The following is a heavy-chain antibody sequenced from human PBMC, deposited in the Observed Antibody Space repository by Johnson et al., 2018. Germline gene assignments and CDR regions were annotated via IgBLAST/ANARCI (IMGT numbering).Heavy chain of an antibody. V-gene: IGHV3-9*01. CDR2: ISWNRDNI. CDR1: GFTFDDYD. CDR3: AKAPYRWSYLGVHAWYYFDY. D-gene: IGHD1-26*01. J-gene: IGHJ4*02. Sequence: VQLVESGGGLVQPGRSLRLSCAASGFTFDDYDMHWVRQAPGKGLEWVSGISWNRDNIGYADSVKGRFAISRDNAKNSLYLQMNSLRAEDTALYYCAKAPYRWSYLGVHAWYYFDYWGQGTLVTVSS.